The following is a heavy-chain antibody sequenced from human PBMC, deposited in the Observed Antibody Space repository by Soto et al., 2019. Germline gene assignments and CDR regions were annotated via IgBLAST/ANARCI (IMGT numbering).Heavy chain of an antibody. D-gene: IGHD3-9*01. CDR1: GFPFSSYW. J-gene: IGHJ4*02. CDR3: AREYYGLLTGYYTDY. CDR2: ISGDGVTT. V-gene: IGHV3-74*01. Sequence: EVQLVESGGDLVQRGGSLRLSCAASGFPFSSYWMHWVRHTPGKGLDWVARISGDGVTTYYADSVTGRFTVSRDNAKNTLSLQISGLRADDTAVYYCAREYYGLLTGYYTDYCGQGTLVSVSS.